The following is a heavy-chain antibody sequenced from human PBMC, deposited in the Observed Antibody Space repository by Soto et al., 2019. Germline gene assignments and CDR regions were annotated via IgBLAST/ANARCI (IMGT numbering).Heavy chain of an antibody. CDR1: GGSFSGYY. Sequence: SETLSLTCAVYGGSFSGYYWSWIRQPAWKGLEWIGEINHSGRTNYNPSLKSRVTISVDTSKNQFSLKLRSVTAADTAVYYCARGGAGRYYDFCSIQKGPHYYYGMDVWGQGNTV. CDR2: INHSGRT. V-gene: IGHV4-34*01. J-gene: IGHJ6*02. D-gene: IGHD3-3*01. CDR3: ARGGAGRYYDFCSIQKGPHYYYGMDV.